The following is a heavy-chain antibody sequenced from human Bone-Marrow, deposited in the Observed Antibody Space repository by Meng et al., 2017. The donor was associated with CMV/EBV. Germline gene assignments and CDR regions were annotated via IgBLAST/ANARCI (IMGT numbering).Heavy chain of an antibody. CDR2: IYYSGST. D-gene: IGHD6-13*01. J-gene: IGHJ6*02. Sequence: SETLSLTCTVSGGTISSGGYYWSWIRQHPGKGLEWIGYIYYSGSTDYNPSLKRRVTISVDTSKNQLSLKVSSVTAADTAVYYCARGATQQPYSYYYYGMDVWGQGTTVTGSS. CDR3: ARGATQQPYSYYYYGMDV. V-gene: IGHV4-61*08. CDR1: GGTISSGGYY.